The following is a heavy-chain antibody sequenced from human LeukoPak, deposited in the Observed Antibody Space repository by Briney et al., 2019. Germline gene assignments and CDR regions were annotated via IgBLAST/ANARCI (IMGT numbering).Heavy chain of an antibody. V-gene: IGHV3-13*01. Sequence: GGSLRLSCAASGFTFIDYDMHWVRQVIGKGLEWVSAIGIRGDTHYSGSVKGRFTISRENADSSLYLQMNSLRAEDTAVYYCARGGIQVSGIDEFDYWGQGTLVTVSS. CDR1: GFTFIDYD. CDR2: IGIRGDT. D-gene: IGHD6-19*01. J-gene: IGHJ4*02. CDR3: ARGGIQVSGIDEFDY.